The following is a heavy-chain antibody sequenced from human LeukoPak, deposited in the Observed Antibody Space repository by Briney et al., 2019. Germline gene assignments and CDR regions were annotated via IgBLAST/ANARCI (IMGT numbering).Heavy chain of an antibody. CDR3: ARRPRLGAAAGFTVMPHYKNWFDP. D-gene: IGHD6-13*01. Sequence: ASVKVSCKASGYTFTTYYMHWVRQAPGQGLEWMGIINPSDGSTSYAQKFQDRVTMTRDTSTSTVYMELSSLKASDTAMYYCARRPRLGAAAGFTVMPHYKNWFDPWGQGTLVTVSS. V-gene: IGHV1-46*01. J-gene: IGHJ5*02. CDR1: GYTFTTYY. CDR2: INPSDGST.